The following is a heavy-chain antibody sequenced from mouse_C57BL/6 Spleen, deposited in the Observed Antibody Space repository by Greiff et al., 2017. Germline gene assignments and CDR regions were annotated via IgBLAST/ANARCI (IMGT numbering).Heavy chain of an antibody. CDR3: ARSFAY. J-gene: IGHJ3*01. Sequence: VQLQQSGPELVKPGASVKISCKASGYTFTDYYMNWVKQSHGKSLEWIGDINPNNGGTSYNQKFKGKATLTVDKSSSTAYMELRSLTSEDSAVXYCARSFAYWGQGTLVTVSA. CDR1: GYTFTDYY. CDR2: INPNNGGT. V-gene: IGHV1-26*01.